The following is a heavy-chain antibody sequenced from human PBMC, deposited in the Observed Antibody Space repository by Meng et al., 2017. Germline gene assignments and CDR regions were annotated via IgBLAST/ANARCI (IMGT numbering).Heavy chain of an antibody. D-gene: IGHD6-6*01. CDR2: INHSGST. V-gene: IGHV4-34*01. CDR1: GGSFSGYY. J-gene: IGHJ4*02. Sequence: QGQLQQLGAGLLKPSETLPLTCAVYGGSFSGYYWSWIRQPPGKGLEWIGEINHSGSTNYNPSLKSRVTISVDTSKNQFSLKLSSVTAADTAVYYCARRGIAARPFYYWGQGTLVTVSS. CDR3: ARRGIAARPFYY.